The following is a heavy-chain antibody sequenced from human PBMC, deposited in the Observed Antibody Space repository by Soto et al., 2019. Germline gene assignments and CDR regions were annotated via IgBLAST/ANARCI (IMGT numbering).Heavy chain of an antibody. CDR1: GGSISSGDYY. Sequence: PSETMSLPCTVSGGSISSGDYYWSWIRQPPGKGLEWIGYIYYSGSTYYNPSLKSRVTVSVDTSKNQFSLKLSSVTAADTAVYYCVRVEDSSSWYYYYYYGMDVWGQGTTVTVSS. CDR3: VRVEDSSSWYYYYYYGMDV. J-gene: IGHJ6*02. D-gene: IGHD6-13*01. CDR2: IYYSGST. V-gene: IGHV4-30-4*01.